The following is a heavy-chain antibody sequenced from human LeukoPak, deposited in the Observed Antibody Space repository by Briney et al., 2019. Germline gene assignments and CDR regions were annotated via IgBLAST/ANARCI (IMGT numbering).Heavy chain of an antibody. Sequence: SETLSLTCTVSGGSISSSSYYWGWIRQPPGKGLEWIGSIYYSGSTYYNPSLKSRVTISVDTSKNQFSLKLSSVTAADTAVYYCARQSPISYNWFDPWGQGTLATVSS. D-gene: IGHD3-16*02. CDR3: ARQSPISYNWFDP. V-gene: IGHV4-39*01. CDR1: GGSISSSSYY. CDR2: IYYSGST. J-gene: IGHJ5*02.